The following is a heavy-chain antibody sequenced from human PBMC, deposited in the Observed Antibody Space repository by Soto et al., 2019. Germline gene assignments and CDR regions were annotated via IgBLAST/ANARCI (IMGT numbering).Heavy chain of an antibody. CDR3: ARDTGDGTFDF. Sequence: HLVQSGAEVRKPGASVKVSCKASGYTFSSYAMHWVRQAPGQRLELMGWINAGYGNTKSSQKFQDRVTISRDTSASTAYMELTSLRSEDTSLYYCARDTGDGTFDFWCQGTLVTVSS. V-gene: IGHV1-3*01. J-gene: IGHJ4*02. CDR2: INAGYGNT. D-gene: IGHD7-27*01. CDR1: GYTFSSYA.